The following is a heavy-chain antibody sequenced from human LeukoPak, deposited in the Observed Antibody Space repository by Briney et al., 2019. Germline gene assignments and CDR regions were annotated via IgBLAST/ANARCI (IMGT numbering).Heavy chain of an antibody. D-gene: IGHD1-26*01. J-gene: IGHJ5*02. CDR1: DGSISSYC. CDR3: ARLIVGAWGFDP. Sequence: SETLSLTCTVSDGSISSYCWSWIRQPPGKGLEWIGFICSSGSTHYNPSLKSRVTISIDTSKNQFSLRLSSVTAADTAVYYCARLIVGAWGFDPWGQGTLVTVSS. CDR2: ICSSGST. V-gene: IGHV4-59*12.